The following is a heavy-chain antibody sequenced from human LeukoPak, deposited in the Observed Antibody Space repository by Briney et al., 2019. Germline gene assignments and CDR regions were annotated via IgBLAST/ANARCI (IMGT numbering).Heavy chain of an antibody. D-gene: IGHD2-2*01. CDR3: ARAVVVPAAIIRCRFDP. V-gene: IGHV4-30-2*01. CDR1: GGSISSGGYY. J-gene: IGHJ5*02. Sequence: PSQTLSLTCTVSGGSISSGGYYWSWIRQPPGKGLEWIGYIYHSGSTYYNPSLKSRVTISVDRSKNQFSLKLSSVTAADTAVYYCARAVVVPAAIIRCRFDPWGQGTLVTVSS. CDR2: IYHSGST.